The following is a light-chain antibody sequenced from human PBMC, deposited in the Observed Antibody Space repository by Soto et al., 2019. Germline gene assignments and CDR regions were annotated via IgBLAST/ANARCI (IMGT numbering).Light chain of an antibody. V-gene: IGLV2-8*01. J-gene: IGLJ1*01. CDR3: SSFAGSIYV. Sequence: QSALTQPPSASGSPGQSVTISYTGTSSDVGGYNYVSWYQHHPGKAPKLMIYEVNKRPSGVPDRFSGSQSGNTASLTVSGLQAEDEADYYCSSFAGSIYVFGTGTKLTVL. CDR2: EVN. CDR1: SSDVGGYNY.